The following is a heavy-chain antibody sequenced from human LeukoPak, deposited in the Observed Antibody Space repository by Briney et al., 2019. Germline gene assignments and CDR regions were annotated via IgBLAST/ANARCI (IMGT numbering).Heavy chain of an antibody. CDR3: TRRLDD. CDR2: ITGSGAYT. CDR1: GFTFATYA. V-gene: IGHV3-23*01. J-gene: IGHJ4*02. D-gene: IGHD3-16*01. Sequence: GGSLRLSCAASGFTFATYAMSWVRQAPGKGLEWVSTITGSGAYTYYADFVKGRFTISRDNAQNSLYLQMNGLRVEDTAVYYCTRRLDDWGQGTLVTVSS.